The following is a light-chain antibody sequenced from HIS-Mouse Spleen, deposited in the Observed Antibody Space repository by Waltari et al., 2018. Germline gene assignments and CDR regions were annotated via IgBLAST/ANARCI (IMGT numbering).Light chain of an antibody. CDR1: SSDVGGYNY. Sequence: QSALTQPASVSGSPGQSITISCTGTSSDVGGYNYVSWYQHHPGKAPKLMIYDVSNRPSGVSNRFYGSKSGTTASLTISGLQAEDEADYYCSSYTSSSSLVFGGGTKLTVL. CDR3: SSYTSSSSLV. V-gene: IGLV2-14*03. CDR2: DVS. J-gene: IGLJ2*01.